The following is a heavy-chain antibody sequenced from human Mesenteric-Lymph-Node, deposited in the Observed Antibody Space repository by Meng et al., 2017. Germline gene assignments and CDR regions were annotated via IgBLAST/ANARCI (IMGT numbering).Heavy chain of an antibody. CDR3: ARVGQWLPIHY. J-gene: IGHJ4*02. Sequence: ESGHELVNPSHTTSPTCAVAVVAISSRNRWSWGLQPTVKGLECSWEIYHSWSTNYNPSLKSRVTISADNSQNQFALILSSVTAADTAVYYCARVGQWLPIHYWGQGTLVTVSS. CDR1: VVAISSRNR. D-gene: IGHD6-19*01. CDR2: IYHSWST. V-gene: IGHV4-4*02.